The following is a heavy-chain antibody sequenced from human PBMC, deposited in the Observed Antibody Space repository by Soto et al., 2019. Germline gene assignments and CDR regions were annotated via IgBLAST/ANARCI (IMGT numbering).Heavy chain of an antibody. V-gene: IGHV3-30*03. CDR1: GFSYKIYG. D-gene: IGHD1-26*01. J-gene: IGHJ4*02. CDR3: TPDRRRRSVPRRDN. CDR2: ISYDVIYQ. Sequence: PGWSLRLSCAASGFSYKIYGMHWVREAPGKRLEWGAVISYDVIYQYYSDSVRARFTISRDNSKNTLNLQINSLRVEDYVMYYCTPDRRRRSVPRRDNCVQGT.